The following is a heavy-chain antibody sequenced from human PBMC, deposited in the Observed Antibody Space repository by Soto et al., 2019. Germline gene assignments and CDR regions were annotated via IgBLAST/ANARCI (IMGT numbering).Heavy chain of an antibody. J-gene: IGHJ4*02. Sequence: QVQLVESGGGVVQPGRSLRLSCAASAFTLSSHAMHWVRQAPGKGLERVAAISYDGSKKYHADSVKGRFTISRDNSKNTLYLQMNSLRAADTAVYYCARGVVTHSGAFDYWGQGTLVTVSS. CDR1: AFTLSSHA. V-gene: IGHV3-30-3*01. CDR2: ISYDGSKK. D-gene: IGHD3-10*01. CDR3: ARGVVTHSGAFDY.